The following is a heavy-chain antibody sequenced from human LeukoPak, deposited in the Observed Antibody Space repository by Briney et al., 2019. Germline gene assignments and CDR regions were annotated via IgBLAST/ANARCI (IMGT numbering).Heavy chain of an antibody. CDR1: GFTFRSYG. Sequence: PGGSLRLSCAASGFTFRSYGMHWVRQAPGKGLEWVAVISNDGNNKYYGDSVRGRFTISRDNSKNTLYLQMNSLRAEDTAVYYCASRAGYTGSWSAFDYWGQGTLVTVSS. J-gene: IGHJ4*02. V-gene: IGHV3-30*03. CDR2: ISNDGNNK. D-gene: IGHD6-13*01. CDR3: ASRAGYTGSWSAFDY.